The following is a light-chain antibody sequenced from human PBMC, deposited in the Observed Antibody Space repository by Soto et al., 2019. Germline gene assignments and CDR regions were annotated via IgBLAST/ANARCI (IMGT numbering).Light chain of an antibody. Sequence: DIQMTQSPSSLSASVGDRVTITCRTSQSISSYLNWYQQKPVKAPKLLIYAASSLQSGVTPRFSSSGSGTDFTPTISSLQPEDFATYYCQQSYSTPPYTFGQGTKLEIK. CDR3: QQSYSTPPYT. CDR1: QSISSY. CDR2: AAS. J-gene: IGKJ2*01. V-gene: IGKV1-39*01.